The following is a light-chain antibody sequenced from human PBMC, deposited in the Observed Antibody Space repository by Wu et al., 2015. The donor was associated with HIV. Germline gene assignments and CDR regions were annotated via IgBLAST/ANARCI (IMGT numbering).Light chain of an antibody. CDR1: QRISNY. CDR2: AAS. V-gene: IGKV1-9*01. CDR3: QKYNTAPWT. Sequence: DIQLTQSPSFLSASVGDRVTITCRASQRISNYLAWFQQKPGKAPKLLIYAASTLQSGVPSKFSGTGSGTEFTLTITSLQPEDVATYYCQKYNTAPWTFGQGTKVEMK. J-gene: IGKJ1*01.